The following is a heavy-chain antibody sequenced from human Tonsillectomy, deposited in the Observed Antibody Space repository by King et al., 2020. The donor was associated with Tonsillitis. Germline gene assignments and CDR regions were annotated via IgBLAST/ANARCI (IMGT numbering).Heavy chain of an antibody. V-gene: IGHV3-30*18. D-gene: IGHD4-17*01. CDR3: AKARHYGDYFDY. Sequence: VQLVESGGGVVQPGRSLRLSCAASGFTFSSYGMHWVRQAPGKGLEWVAVISYDGSNKYYADSVKGRFTISRDNSKNTLYLQMNSLRAEDTAVYYCAKARHYGDYFDYWGQGTLVTVSS. CDR1: GFTFSSYG. CDR2: ISYDGSNK. J-gene: IGHJ4*02.